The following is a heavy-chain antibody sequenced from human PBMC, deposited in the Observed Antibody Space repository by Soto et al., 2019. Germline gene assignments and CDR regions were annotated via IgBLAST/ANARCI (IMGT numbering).Heavy chain of an antibody. Sequence: PGESLKICCKYYGSSFSRYWFGWVRQMPGKGLEWMGIIYPSDSDTRYSPSFQGQVTISADKSTTTAFLQWSSLKASDTAMYYCARQEQQLDYYYYGMDVWGQGTTVTV. D-gene: IGHD6-13*01. CDR1: GSSFSRYW. J-gene: IGHJ6*02. CDR3: ARQEQQLDYYYYGMDV. V-gene: IGHV5-51*01. CDR2: IYPSDSDT.